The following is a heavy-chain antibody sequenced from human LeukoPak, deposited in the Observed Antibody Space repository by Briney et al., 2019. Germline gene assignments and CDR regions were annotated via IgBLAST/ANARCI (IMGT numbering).Heavy chain of an antibody. CDR1: GGSISSYY. J-gene: IGHJ2*01. D-gene: IGHD6-19*01. Sequence: SETLSLTCTVSGGSISSYYWSWIRQPPGKGLEWVGYIYYIGSTNYNPSLKSRVTISVDTSKNQFSLKLSSVTAADTAVYYCARPYSSAWYFDLWGRGTLVTVSS. CDR2: IYYIGST. V-gene: IGHV4-59*01. CDR3: ARPYSSAWYFDL.